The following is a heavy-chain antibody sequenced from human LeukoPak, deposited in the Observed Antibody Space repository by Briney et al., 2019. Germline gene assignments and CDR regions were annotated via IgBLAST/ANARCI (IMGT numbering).Heavy chain of an antibody. CDR3: ARRGGPDYEGYYYMDV. J-gene: IGHJ6*03. CDR2: INWNGGST. D-gene: IGHD4-17*01. V-gene: IGHV3-20*01. Sequence: GGSLXLSCAASGFTFDDYGMSWVRHAPGKGLEWVSGINWNGGSTGYADSVKGRFTISRDNAKNSLYLQMNSLRAEDTALYHXARRGGPDYEGYYYMDVWAKGPRSPSP. CDR1: GFTFDDYG.